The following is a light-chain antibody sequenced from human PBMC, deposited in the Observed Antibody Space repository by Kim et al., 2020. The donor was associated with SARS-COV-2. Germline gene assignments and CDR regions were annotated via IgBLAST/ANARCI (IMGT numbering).Light chain of an antibody. CDR3: LQHNSYPIT. V-gene: IGKV1-17*01. CDR1: QDIRND. J-gene: IGKJ5*01. CDR2: GAS. Sequence: ASVEDRVTITCRASQDIRNDLGWYQQNPGRAPRRLIYGASSLQSGVPSRFSGSGSGTEFTLTISSLQPEDFATYFCLQHNSYPITFGQGTRLEIK.